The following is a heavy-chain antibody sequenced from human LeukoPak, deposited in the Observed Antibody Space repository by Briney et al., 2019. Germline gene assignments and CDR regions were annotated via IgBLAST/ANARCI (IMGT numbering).Heavy chain of an antibody. D-gene: IGHD4-17*01. J-gene: IGHJ4*02. CDR1: GFTFRSFG. CDR3: AKWSGDYPSYHLDY. Sequence: GESMRLSCAASGFTFRSFGLHWVRQAPGKGLEWVALIRSAGNSKNYADSVKGRFTISRDTSKNTVYLQMNNLRAEDTALYSCAKWSGDYPSYHLDYWGQGTLVSVSS. CDR2: IRSAGNSK. V-gene: IGHV3-30*02.